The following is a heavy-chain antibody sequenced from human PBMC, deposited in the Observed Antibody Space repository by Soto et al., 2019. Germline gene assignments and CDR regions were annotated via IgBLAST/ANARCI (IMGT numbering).Heavy chain of an antibody. J-gene: IGHJ3*02. CDR1: FTFSSYA. CDR3: AKYRYYYDSSGYSDAFDI. V-gene: IGHV3-23*01. CDR2: ISGSGGST. Sequence: FTFSSYAMSWVRQAPGKGLEWVSAISGSGGSTYYADSVKGRFTISRDNSKNTLYLQMNSLRAEDTAVYYCAKYRYYYDSSGYSDAFDIWGQGTMVTVSS. D-gene: IGHD3-22*01.